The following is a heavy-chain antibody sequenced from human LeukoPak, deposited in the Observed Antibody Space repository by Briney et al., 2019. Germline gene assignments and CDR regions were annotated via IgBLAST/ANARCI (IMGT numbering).Heavy chain of an antibody. CDR1: GFTFNGYG. CDR3: AKDQNYYDSSGYYVY. J-gene: IGHJ4*02. V-gene: IGHV3-30*18. D-gene: IGHD3-22*01. CDR2: ISYDGSTK. Sequence: GTSLRLSCEASGFTFNGYGMHLVRQAAGKGLDWVAVISYDGSTKFYADSVKGRFTISRDNSKNTLYLQMNSLRAEDTAVYYCAKDQNYYDSSGYYVYWGQGTLVTVSS.